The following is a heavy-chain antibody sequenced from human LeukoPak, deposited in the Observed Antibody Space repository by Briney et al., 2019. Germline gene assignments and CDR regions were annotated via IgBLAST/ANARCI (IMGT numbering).Heavy chain of an antibody. V-gene: IGHV3-23*01. CDR2: ISGSGGST. D-gene: IGHD3-22*01. J-gene: IGHJ4*02. Sequence: PGGSLRLSCAASGFTFSSYAMSWVRQAPGKGLEWVSAISGSGGSTYYADSVKGRFTISRDNSKNTLYLQMNSLRAEDTAVYYCAKDPQAYYDSKTHDDYWGQGTLVTVSS. CDR3: AKDPQAYYDSKTHDDY. CDR1: GFTFSSYA.